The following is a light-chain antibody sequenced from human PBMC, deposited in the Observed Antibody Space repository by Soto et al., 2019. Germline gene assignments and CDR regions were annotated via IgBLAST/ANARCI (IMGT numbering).Light chain of an antibody. CDR3: QQYNNWPFT. CDR2: DAS. V-gene: IGKV3-11*01. CDR1: QSVSSY. J-gene: IGKJ4*01. Sequence: EIVLTQSPGTLSLSPGARATLSCRASQSVSSYLAWYQQKPGQPPRLLIYDASNRATGIPARFSGSGSGTDFTLTISSLQPEDFAVYYCQQYNNWPFTFGGGTKVDIK.